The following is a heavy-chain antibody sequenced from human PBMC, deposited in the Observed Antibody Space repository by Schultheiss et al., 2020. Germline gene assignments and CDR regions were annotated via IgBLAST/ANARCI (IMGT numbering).Heavy chain of an antibody. Sequence: SETLSLTCSVSGGSISSYYWSWIRQPPGKGLEWIGYIYYSGSTYYNPSLKSRVTISVDTSKNQFSLKLSSVTAADTAVYYCARYGSGLTARFDYWGKGTLVTGAS. D-gene: IGHD1-1*01. CDR1: GGSISSYY. V-gene: IGHV4-59*01. J-gene: IGHJ4*02. CDR2: IYYSGST. CDR3: ARYGSGLTARFDY.